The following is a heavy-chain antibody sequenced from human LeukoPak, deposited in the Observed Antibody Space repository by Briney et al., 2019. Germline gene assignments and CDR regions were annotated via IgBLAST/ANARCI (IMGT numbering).Heavy chain of an antibody. V-gene: IGHV1-18*04. CDR2: ISAYNGNT. CDR3: ARDRGSGMYYYYYGMDV. J-gene: IGHJ6*02. D-gene: IGHD3-10*01. Sequence: ASVKVSCKASGYTFTGYYVHWVRQAPGQGLEWMGWISAYNGNTNYAQKLQGRVTMTTDTSTSTAYMELRSLRSDDTAVYYCARDRGSGMYYYYYGMDVWGQGTTVTVSS. CDR1: GYTFTGYY.